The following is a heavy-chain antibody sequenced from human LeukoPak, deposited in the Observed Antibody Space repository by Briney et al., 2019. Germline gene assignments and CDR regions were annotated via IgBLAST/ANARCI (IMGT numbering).Heavy chain of an antibody. Sequence: GGSLRLSCAASGFTFSSYSMNWVRQAPGKGLEWVSSISSSSSYIYYADSVKGRFTISRDNAKNSLYLQMNSLRAEDTAVYYCALNAAADAFDIWGQGTMVTVSS. J-gene: IGHJ3*02. D-gene: IGHD2-15*01. CDR3: ALNAAADAFDI. CDR2: ISSSSSYI. V-gene: IGHV3-21*01. CDR1: GFTFSSYS.